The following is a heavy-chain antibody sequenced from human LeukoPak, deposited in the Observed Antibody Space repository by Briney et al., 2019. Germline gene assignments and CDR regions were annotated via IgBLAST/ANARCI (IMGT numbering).Heavy chain of an antibody. D-gene: IGHD3-10*01. V-gene: IGHV3-74*01. J-gene: IGHJ4*02. CDR2: INSDGSRT. CDR1: GFTFSSYW. Sequence: GGSLRLSCAASGFTFSSYWMHWVRQAPGKGLVWVSRINSDGSRTSYADSVKGRFTISRDNAKNTLYLEMNSLRAEDRAVYYCARDRGSTEFDYWGQGSLVTASS. CDR3: ARDRGSTEFDY.